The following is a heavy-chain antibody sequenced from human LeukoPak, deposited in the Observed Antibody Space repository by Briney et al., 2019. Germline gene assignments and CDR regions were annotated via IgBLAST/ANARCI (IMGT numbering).Heavy chain of an antibody. V-gene: IGHV3-23*01. J-gene: IGHJ6*03. D-gene: IGHD2-2*01. CDR3: AKDGGDCSSTSCWGYYYYYMDV. CDR2: IYDGGSNT. CDR1: GFTFSANA. Sequence: GGSLRLSCGASGFTFSANALSWVRQAPGKGLEWVSTIYDGGSNTNYADSVKGRFTISRDNSKNTLYLQMNSLRAEDTAVYYCAKDGGDCSSTSCWGYYYYYMDVWGKGTTVTVSS.